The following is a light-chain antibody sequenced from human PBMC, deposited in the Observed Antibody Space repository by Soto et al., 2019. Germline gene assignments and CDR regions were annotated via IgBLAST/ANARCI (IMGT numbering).Light chain of an antibody. CDR1: QSVSSN. V-gene: IGKV3-15*01. J-gene: IGKJ1*01. CDR2: GAS. CDR3: QQYNNCPRWT. Sequence: EIVMTQSPTTLSVSPGERATLSCRASQSVSSNLACYQQKPGQAPRILSYGASTRATGIPARFSGSGSCTEFTLTVSSLQSEDFAVYYCQQYNNCPRWTFGQGTKVDIK.